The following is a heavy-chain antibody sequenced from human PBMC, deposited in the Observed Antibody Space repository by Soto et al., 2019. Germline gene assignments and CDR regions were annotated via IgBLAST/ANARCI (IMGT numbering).Heavy chain of an antibody. CDR2: ISYSGST. CDR3: ASLLRRAEGLLWFGELLDY. V-gene: IGHV4-39*01. Sequence: QLQLQESGPGLVKPSETLSLTCTVSGGSISSSSYYWGWIRQPPGKGLEWIGSISYSGSTYYNPSLKSPVTISVDTSKNRFSLKLSSVTAADTAVYYCASLLRRAEGLLWFGELLDYWGQGTLVIVSS. CDR1: GGSISSSSYY. J-gene: IGHJ4*02. D-gene: IGHD3-10*01.